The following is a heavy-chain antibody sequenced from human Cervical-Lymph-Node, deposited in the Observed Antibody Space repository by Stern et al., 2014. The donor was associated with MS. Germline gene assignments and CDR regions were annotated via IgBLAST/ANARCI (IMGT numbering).Heavy chain of an antibody. V-gene: IGHV3-33*01. CDR2: IWYDGSNK. J-gene: IGHJ4*02. Sequence: QVQLVESGGGVVQPGRSLRLSCAASGFTFSSYGMHWVRQAPGKGLEWVAVIWYDGSNKYYADSVKGRFTISRDNSKNTLYLQMNSLRAEDTAVYYCATTPNWNDDYWGQGTLVTVSS. D-gene: IGHD1-20*01. CDR1: GFTFSSYG. CDR3: ATTPNWNDDY.